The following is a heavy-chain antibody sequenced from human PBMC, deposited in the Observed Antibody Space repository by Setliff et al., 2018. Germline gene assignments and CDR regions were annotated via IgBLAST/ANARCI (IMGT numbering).Heavy chain of an antibody. CDR1: GYTFTSYD. J-gene: IGHJ4*02. Sequence: ASVKVSCKASGYTFTSYDINWVRQATGQGLEWMGWMNPNSGNTGYAQKFQGRVTITRDTSASTAYMELSSLRSEDTAVYYCARGGIAVAGTPDWGQGTLVTVSS. CDR3: ARGGIAVAGTPD. D-gene: IGHD6-19*01. CDR2: MNPNSGNT. V-gene: IGHV1-8*01.